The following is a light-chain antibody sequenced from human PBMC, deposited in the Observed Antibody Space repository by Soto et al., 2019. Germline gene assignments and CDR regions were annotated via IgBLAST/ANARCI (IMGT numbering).Light chain of an antibody. CDR3: QQHISWPLT. Sequence: EIVLTQFPAALSVSPGERATLSCWASYAVGTNLAWFQQKPGQAPRLLVYDASIRATGIPTRFSGSGSGTDFTLTISNLEPEDFAVYYCQQHISWPLTFGGGTKVDIK. CDR1: YAVGTN. J-gene: IGKJ4*01. V-gene: IGKV3-11*01. CDR2: DAS.